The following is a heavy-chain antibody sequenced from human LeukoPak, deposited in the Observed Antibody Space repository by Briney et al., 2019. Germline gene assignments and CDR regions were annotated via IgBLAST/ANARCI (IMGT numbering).Heavy chain of an antibody. V-gene: IGHV1-8*03. D-gene: IGHD3-3*01. J-gene: IGHJ6*03. CDR2: MNPNSGNT. CDR1: GYTFTSYD. CDR3: ARIGSITIFGVVNNYMDV. Sequence: ASVKVSCKASGYTFTSYDINWVRQATGQGLEWMGWMNPNSGNTGYAQKFQGRVTITRNTSISTAYMELSSLRPEDTAVYHCARIGSITIFGVVNNYMDVWGKGTTVTVSS.